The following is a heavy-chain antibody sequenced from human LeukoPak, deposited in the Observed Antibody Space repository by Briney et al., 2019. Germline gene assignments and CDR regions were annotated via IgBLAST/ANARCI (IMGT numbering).Heavy chain of an antibody. CDR2: IYYSGST. J-gene: IGHJ4*02. CDR3: AREVFSSWSYYFDY. Sequence: SETLSLTCTVSGGSLSSYYWSWIRQPPGKGLEWIGYIYYSGSTNYNPSLKSRVTISVDTSKNQFSLKLSSVTAADTAVYYCAREVFSSWSYYFDYWGQGTLVTVSS. D-gene: IGHD6-13*01. V-gene: IGHV4-59*01. CDR1: GGSLSSYY.